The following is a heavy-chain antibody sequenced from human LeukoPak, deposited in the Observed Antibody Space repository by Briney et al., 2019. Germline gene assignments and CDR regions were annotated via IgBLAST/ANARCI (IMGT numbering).Heavy chain of an antibody. V-gene: IGHV3-74*01. CDR2: INSDGSST. D-gene: IGHD3-3*01. CDR3: AREKVDITIFGVGSYYYYFGMDV. Sequence: PGGSLRLSCAASGFTFSSYWMHWVRQAPGKGLVWVSRINSDGSSTSYADSVKGRFTISRDNAKNTLYLQINSLRAEDTGVYYCAREKVDITIFGVGSYYYYFGMDVWGQGTTVTVSS. CDR1: GFTFSSYW. J-gene: IGHJ6*02.